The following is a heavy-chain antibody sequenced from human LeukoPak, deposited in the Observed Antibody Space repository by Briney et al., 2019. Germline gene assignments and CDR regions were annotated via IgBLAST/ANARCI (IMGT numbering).Heavy chain of an antibody. CDR1: GFTFDDYG. CDR2: INWNGGST. D-gene: IGHD4-17*01. Sequence: GGSLRLSCAASGFTFDDYGMSWVRQAPGKGLEWVSGINWNGGSTGYADSVKGRFTISRDNAKNSLYLQMNSLRAEDTALYYRASLYGDYAKNQPFDYWGQGTLVTVSS. CDR3: ASLYGDYAKNQPFDY. V-gene: IGHV3-20*04. J-gene: IGHJ4*02.